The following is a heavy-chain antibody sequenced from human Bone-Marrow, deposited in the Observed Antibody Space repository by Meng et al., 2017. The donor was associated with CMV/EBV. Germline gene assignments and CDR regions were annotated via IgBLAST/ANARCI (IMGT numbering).Heavy chain of an antibody. CDR1: GGTFSSYA. CDR2: TDPNRGAT. Sequence: ASVKVSCKASGGTFSSYAISWVRQAPGQGLEWMGWTDPNRGATHYAQKFQGRVTMTRDTSISAAYMDLSRLRFDDTAVYWCARERGDSGYDAFDYWGQGTRVTVSS. V-gene: IGHV1-2*02. D-gene: IGHD5-12*01. CDR3: ARERGDSGYDAFDY. J-gene: IGHJ4*02.